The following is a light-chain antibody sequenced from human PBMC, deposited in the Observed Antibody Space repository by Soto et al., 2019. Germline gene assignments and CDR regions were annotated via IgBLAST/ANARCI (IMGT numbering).Light chain of an antibody. CDR2: GAS. CDR3: QQYNNWPET. J-gene: IGKJ1*01. Sequence: EIVLTQSPDTLSLSPGERATLSCRASQSISGPYLAWYQQKPGQTPRLLIYGASSRATGIPARFSGSGSGTAFTLTISSLQSEDFAVYYCQQYNNWPETFGQGTKVDIK. V-gene: IGKV3D-15*01. CDR1: QSISGPY.